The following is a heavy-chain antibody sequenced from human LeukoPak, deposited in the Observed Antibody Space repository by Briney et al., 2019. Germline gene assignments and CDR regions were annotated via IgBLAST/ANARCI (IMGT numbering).Heavy chain of an antibody. CDR2: ISGSNNA. V-gene: IGHV3-23*01. J-gene: IGHJ4*02. D-gene: IGHD3-9*01. CDR3: AKGVRYLDWWILDY. CDR1: GFTFSYYA. Sequence: VGSLRLSCAASGFTFSYYAMGWVRQAPGKGLEWVSGISGSNNAYYTDSVKGRFTISSDNSKNMLYLQMNTLRAEDTAVYYCAKGVRYLDWWILDYWGQGTLVPVSS.